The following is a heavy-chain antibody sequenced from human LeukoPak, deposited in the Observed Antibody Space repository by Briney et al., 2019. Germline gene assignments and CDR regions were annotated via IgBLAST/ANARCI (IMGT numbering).Heavy chain of an antibody. D-gene: IGHD3-9*01. V-gene: IGHV3-23*01. CDR2: IVGSGGST. J-gene: IGHJ4*02. CDR1: GFTFSNYA. CDR3: SKWGGYDVLTGYYDSDF. Sequence: GGSLRLSCAASGFTFSNYAMSWVRQAPGKGLEWVSAIVGSGGSTYYADSVKGRFSISRDNSKNTLFLQMNSLRVEDTALYYCSKWGGYDVLTGYYDSDFWGQVTLVTVSS.